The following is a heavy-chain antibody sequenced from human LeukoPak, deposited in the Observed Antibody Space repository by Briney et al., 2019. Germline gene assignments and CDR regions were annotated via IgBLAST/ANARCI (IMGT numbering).Heavy chain of an antibody. CDR3: AKDIGSYYDY. V-gene: IGHV3-30*02. J-gene: IGHJ4*02. CDR2: IQYDGSKK. CDR1: GFTFSSFE. Sequence: GGSLRLSCAASGFTFSSFEMNWVRQAPGKGLEWVTFIQYDGSKKYYADSVKGRFTISRDNSKNTLYLEMNSLRAEDTAVYYCAKDIGSYYDYWGQGILVTVSS. D-gene: IGHD3-10*01.